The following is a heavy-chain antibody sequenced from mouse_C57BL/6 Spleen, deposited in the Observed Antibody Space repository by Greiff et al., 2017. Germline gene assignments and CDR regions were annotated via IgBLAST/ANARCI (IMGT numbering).Heavy chain of an antibody. CDR1: GYTFTSYG. CDR2: IYPRSGNT. CDR3: ARPLTTVVQD. V-gene: IGHV1-81*01. D-gene: IGHD1-1*01. J-gene: IGHJ2*01. Sequence: QVQLKESGAELARPGASVKLSCKASGYTFTSYGISWVKQRTGQGLEWIGEIYPRSGNTYYNEKFKGKATLTADKSSSTAYMELRSLTSEDSAVYFCARPLTTVVQDWGQGTTLTVSS.